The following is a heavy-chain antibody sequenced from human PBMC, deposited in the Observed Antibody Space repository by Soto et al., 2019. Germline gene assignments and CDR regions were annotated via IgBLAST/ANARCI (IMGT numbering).Heavy chain of an antibody. J-gene: IGHJ5*02. CDR3: ARFTAAPHDRFDP. CDR1: GYTFTGYY. CDR2: IDPNSGGT. Sequence: ASVKVSCKASGYTFTGYYMHWVRQAPGQGLEWMGWIDPNSGGTNYAQKFQGRVTMTRDTSISTAYMELSRLRSDDTAVYYCARFTAAPHDRFDPWGQGTLVTVSS. V-gene: IGHV1-2*02. D-gene: IGHD6-6*01.